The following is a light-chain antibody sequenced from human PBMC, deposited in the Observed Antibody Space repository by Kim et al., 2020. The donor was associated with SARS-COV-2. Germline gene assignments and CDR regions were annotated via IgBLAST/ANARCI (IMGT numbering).Light chain of an antibody. Sequence: SSELTQDPAVSVAVGQTVKITCQGDSLRRYYASWYQQKPGQAPILVIYGRNNRPSGIPERLSGSTSGNTASLIITGAQAEDEGDYYCSSRGSSENVLFGGGTKLTVL. CDR2: GRN. J-gene: IGLJ2*01. CDR3: SSRGSSENVL. V-gene: IGLV3-19*01. CDR1: SLRRYY.